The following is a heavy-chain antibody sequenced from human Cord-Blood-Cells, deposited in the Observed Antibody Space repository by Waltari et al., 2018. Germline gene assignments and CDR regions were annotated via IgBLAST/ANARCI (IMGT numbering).Heavy chain of an antibody. D-gene: IGHD3-16*01. CDR3: ARGLWGYDY. V-gene: IGHV4-34*01. CDR2: INHSGST. Sequence: QVQLQQWGAGLLKPSETLSLTCAVYGGPFSGYYWSWIRQPPGKGLEWIGEINHSGSTNYNPSLKSRVTISVDTSNNQFSLKLSSVTAADTDVYYCARGLWGYDYWGQGTLVTVSS. CDR1: GGPFSGYY. J-gene: IGHJ4*02.